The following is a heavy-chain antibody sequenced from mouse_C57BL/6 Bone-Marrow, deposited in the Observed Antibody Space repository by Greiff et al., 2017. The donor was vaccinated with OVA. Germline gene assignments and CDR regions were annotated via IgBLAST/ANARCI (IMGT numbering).Heavy chain of an antibody. Sequence: QVQLQQPGAELVRPGSSVKLSCKASGYTFTSYWMHWVKQRPIQGLEWIGNIDPSDSETHYNQKFKDKATLTVDKSSSTAYMQHSSLTSEDSAVYYCASSPYYYGSSYVNYWGQGTTLTVSS. D-gene: IGHD1-1*01. CDR3: ASSPYYYGSSYVNY. CDR2: IDPSDSET. V-gene: IGHV1-52*01. J-gene: IGHJ2*01. CDR1: GYTFTSYW.